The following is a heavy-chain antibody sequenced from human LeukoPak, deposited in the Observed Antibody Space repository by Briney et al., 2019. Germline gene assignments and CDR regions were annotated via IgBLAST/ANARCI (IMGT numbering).Heavy chain of an antibody. V-gene: IGHV1-2*02. D-gene: IGHD3-3*01. CDR1: GYTFIGYY. J-gene: IGHJ6*02. CDR3: AREGGYDFWSGYVSGMDV. Sequence: ASVKVSCKASGYTFIGYYMHWVRQAPGQGLEWMGWINPNSGGTNYAQKFQGRVTMTRDTSISTAYMELSRLRSDDTAVYYCAREGGYDFWSGYVSGMDVWGQGTTVTVSS. CDR2: INPNSGGT.